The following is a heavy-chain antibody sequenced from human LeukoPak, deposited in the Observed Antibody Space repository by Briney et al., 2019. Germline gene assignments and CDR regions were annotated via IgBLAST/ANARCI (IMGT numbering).Heavy chain of an antibody. CDR1: GGSIGSSSYY. V-gene: IGHV4-39*01. CDR2: IYYSGSP. Sequence: SETLSLTCTVSGGSIGSSSYYWGWIRQPPGRGLEWIGSIYYSGSPYYNPSLKSRVAISVDTSKNQFSLKLSSVTAADTAVYYCASTERYSNYYYGMDVWGQGTTVTVSS. D-gene: IGHD1-26*01. CDR3: ASTERYSNYYYGMDV. J-gene: IGHJ6*02.